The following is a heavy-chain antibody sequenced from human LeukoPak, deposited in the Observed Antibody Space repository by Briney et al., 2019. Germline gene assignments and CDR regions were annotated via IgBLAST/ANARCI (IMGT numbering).Heavy chain of an antibody. CDR1: GGSISSYY. J-gene: IGHJ5*02. CDR2: IYYSGST. V-gene: IGHV4-59*01. CDR3: ARGVALEWYDNWFDP. D-gene: IGHD3-3*01. Sequence: KASETLSLTCTVSGGSISSYYWSWIRQPPGKGLEWIGYIYYSGSTNYNPSLKSRVIISVDTSKDQFSLKLSSVTAADTAVYYCARGVALEWYDNWFDPWGQGTLVTVSS.